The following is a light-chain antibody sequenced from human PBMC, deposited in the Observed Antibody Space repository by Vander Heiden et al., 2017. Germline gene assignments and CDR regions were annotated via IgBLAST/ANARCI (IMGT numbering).Light chain of an antibody. CDR2: TAS. CDR1: QSIGIC. J-gene: IGKJ1*01. V-gene: IGKV1-5*03. CDR3: QQYDTFSRT. Sequence: DSQMTQSPSSLSASVGDRVTITCRASQSIGICLTWYQQKPGKAPKLLIYTASTLESGVPSRFSGSGSGTDFTLTISSLQPDDFATYYCQQYDTFSRTFGQGTKVEIK.